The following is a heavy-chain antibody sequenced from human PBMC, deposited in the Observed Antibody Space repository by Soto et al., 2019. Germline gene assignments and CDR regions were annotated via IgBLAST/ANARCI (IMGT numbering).Heavy chain of an antibody. CDR2: ISGSGGGT. J-gene: IGHJ3*02. CDR3: AKLKAALNDAFDI. CDR1: GFTFNTYA. D-gene: IGHD2-15*01. Sequence: GVSLRLSCAASGFTFNTYAMSWVRQALGKGLERVSSISGSGGGTYYADSVKGRFTISRDNSKNTLYLQMNSLRTDDTAVYYCAKLKAALNDAFDIWGQGTMVTVSS. V-gene: IGHV3-23*01.